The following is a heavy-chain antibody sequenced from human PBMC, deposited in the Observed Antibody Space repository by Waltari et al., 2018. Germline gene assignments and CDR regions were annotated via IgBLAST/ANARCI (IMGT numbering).Heavy chain of an antibody. Sequence: QVQLVQSGAEVKKPGSSVKVSCKASGGTFSSYTISWGRQAPGQGLGWMGRIIPILGIANYAQKFQGRVTITADKSTSTAYMELSSLRSEDTAVYYCATAGYYYGSGSYEVTYYYGMDVWGQGTTVTVSS. CDR1: GGTFSSYT. D-gene: IGHD3-10*01. J-gene: IGHJ6*02. V-gene: IGHV1-69*02. CDR2: IIPILGIA. CDR3: ATAGYYYGSGSYEVTYYYGMDV.